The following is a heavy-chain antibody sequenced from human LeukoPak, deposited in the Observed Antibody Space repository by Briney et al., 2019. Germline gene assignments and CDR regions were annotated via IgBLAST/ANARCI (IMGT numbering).Heavy chain of an antibody. CDR3: ARSTSSWYALDDP. D-gene: IGHD6-13*01. CDR1: GGSVSTSF. Sequence: PSETLSLTCAVSGGSVSTSFWSWFRQPPGKELECIGYISYGGNTKYSPSLESRVTISLDTSKNQLSLRLRSVTAADTAIYFCARSTSSWYALDDPRGQGTLVTVSS. J-gene: IGHJ5*02. V-gene: IGHV4-59*08. CDR2: ISYGGNT.